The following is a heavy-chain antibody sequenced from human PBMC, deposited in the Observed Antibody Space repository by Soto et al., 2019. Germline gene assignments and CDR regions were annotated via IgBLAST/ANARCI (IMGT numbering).Heavy chain of an antibody. CDR2: IFPADSDT. D-gene: IGHD2-15*01. CDR1: GYNFATFW. CDR3: APPSGGFDH. Sequence: PGESLKISCAGSGYNFATFWIGWVRQMPGKGLEWMGIIFPADSDTRYIPSFQGQVTISVDKSISTAYLQWSSLKASDTAMYYCAPPSGGFDHWAQGTRVTVS. V-gene: IGHV5-51*01. J-gene: IGHJ5*02.